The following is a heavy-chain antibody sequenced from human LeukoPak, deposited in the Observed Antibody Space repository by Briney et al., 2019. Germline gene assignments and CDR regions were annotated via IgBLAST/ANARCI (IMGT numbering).Heavy chain of an antibody. Sequence: GGSLRLSCEASGLTFSRDWMGWVRQAPGKGLEWVANIRQDGGETYYGDSVKGRFIISRDNAKNSLFLQMNRLRAEDTAEYYCARDLGDWSAAQIEYWGQGTLVTVSS. CDR2: IRQDGGET. CDR1: GLTFSRDW. J-gene: IGHJ4*02. CDR3: ARDLGDWSAAQIEY. V-gene: IGHV3-7*03. D-gene: IGHD3-16*01.